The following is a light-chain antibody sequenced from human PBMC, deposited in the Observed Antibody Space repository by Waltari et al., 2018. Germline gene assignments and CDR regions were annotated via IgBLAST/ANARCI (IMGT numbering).Light chain of an antibody. J-gene: IGLJ1*01. V-gene: IGLV2-23*02. CDR3: CSYAGSSTYV. CDR1: SSAVGISNL. Sequence: QSALTQPASVSVSPGQSITIPCPEASSAVGISNLVSWYRQHPGKAPKLVIYEVNRRPAGVSHRFPGSKSGNTASLTISGLQTEDEADYFCCSYAGSSTYVFGTGTKVTVL. CDR2: EVN.